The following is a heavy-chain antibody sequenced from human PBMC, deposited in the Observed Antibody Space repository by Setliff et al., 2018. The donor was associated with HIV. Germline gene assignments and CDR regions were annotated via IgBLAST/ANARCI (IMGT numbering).Heavy chain of an antibody. Sequence: ASVKVSCKASSYTFTRYGISWVRQAPGQGLEWMGWISGYNGNTKYAQSFQGRVAMATETSTSTAYMEMRSLRSDDTAVYYCARVPFRSAWFSGGHDAFDIWGQGTMVTVSS. D-gene: IGHD6-19*01. CDR2: ISGYNGNT. CDR1: SYTFTRYG. J-gene: IGHJ3*02. CDR3: ARVPFRSAWFSGGHDAFDI. V-gene: IGHV1-18*01.